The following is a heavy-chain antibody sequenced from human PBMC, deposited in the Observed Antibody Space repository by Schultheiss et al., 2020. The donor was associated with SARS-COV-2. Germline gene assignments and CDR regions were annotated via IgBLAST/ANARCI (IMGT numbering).Heavy chain of an antibody. CDR1: GYTFTSYG. V-gene: IGHV1-18*01. D-gene: IGHD6-19*01. CDR3: ARVLVQWLVPRYFFDH. J-gene: IGHJ5*02. CDR2: INAYNGNT. Sequence: ASVKVSCKASGYTFTSYGINWVRQAPGQGLEWMGWINAYNGNTDYAQNLQGRVTMTTDTSTSTAYMELRSLRSDDTAVYYCARVLVQWLVPRYFFDHWGQGTMVTV.